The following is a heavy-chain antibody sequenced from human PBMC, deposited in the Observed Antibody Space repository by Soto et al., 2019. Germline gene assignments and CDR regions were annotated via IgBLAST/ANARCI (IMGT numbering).Heavy chain of an antibody. Sequence: QLQLQESGPGLVKPSETLSLTCTVSGGSISSSSYYWGWIRQPPGKGLEWIGSIYYSGSTYYNPSLKSRVTISVDTSKNQFSLKLSSVTAADTAVYYCASAAGSVTSEKNAFDIWGQGTMVTVSS. V-gene: IGHV4-39*01. CDR3: ASAAGSVTSEKNAFDI. J-gene: IGHJ3*02. CDR2: IYYSGST. D-gene: IGHD6-13*01. CDR1: GGSISSSSYY.